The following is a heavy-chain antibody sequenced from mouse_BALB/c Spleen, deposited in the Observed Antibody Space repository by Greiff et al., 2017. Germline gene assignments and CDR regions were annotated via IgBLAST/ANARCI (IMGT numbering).Heavy chain of an antibody. CDR3: ARKIYYGSSYVGYWYFDV. V-gene: IGHV5-6-5*01. Sequence: DVMLVESGGGLVKPGGSLKLSCAASGFTFSSYAMSWVRQTPEKRLEWVASISSGGSTYYPDSVKGRFTISRDNARNILYLQMSSLRSEDTAMYYCARKIYYGSSYVGYWYFDVWGAGTTVTVSS. CDR2: ISSGGST. D-gene: IGHD1-1*01. J-gene: IGHJ1*01. CDR1: GFTFSSYA.